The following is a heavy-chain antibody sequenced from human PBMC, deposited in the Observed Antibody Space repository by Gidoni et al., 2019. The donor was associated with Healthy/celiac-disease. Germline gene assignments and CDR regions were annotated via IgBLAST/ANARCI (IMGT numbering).Heavy chain of an antibody. V-gene: IGHV3-30*18. Sequence: QVQLVESGGGVVQPGRSLRRSCAASGFTFSSYGMHWVRQAPGKGLEWVTVISYDGSNKYYADSVKGRFTISRDNSKNTLYLQMNSLRAEDTAVYYCAKAARIAFPSASTYSTWRDNYYYGMDVWGQGTTVTVSS. CDR3: AKAARIAFPSASTYSTWRDNYYYGMDV. J-gene: IGHJ6*02. D-gene: IGHD6-13*01. CDR1: GFTFSSYG. CDR2: ISYDGSNK.